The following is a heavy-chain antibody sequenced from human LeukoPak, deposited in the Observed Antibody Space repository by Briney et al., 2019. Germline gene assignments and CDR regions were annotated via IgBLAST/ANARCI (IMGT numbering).Heavy chain of an antibody. CDR2: IIPILGIA. CDR1: GGTFSSYA. J-gene: IGHJ6*03. V-gene: IGHV1-69*04. D-gene: IGHD2-15*01. Sequence: ASVKVSCKASGGTFSSYAISWVRQAPGQGLEWMGRIIPILGIANYAQKFQGRVTITADKFTSTAYMELSSLRSEDTAVYYCARGSTESGGSALYYYYYMDVWGKGTTVTVSS. CDR3: ARGSTESGGSALYYYYYMDV.